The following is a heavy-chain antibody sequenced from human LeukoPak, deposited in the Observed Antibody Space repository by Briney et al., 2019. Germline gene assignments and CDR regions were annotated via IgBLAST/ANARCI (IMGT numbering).Heavy chain of an antibody. V-gene: IGHV3-7*01. CDR2: IKQDGSEK. Sequence: GGSLRLSCAASGFTFSSYWMSWVRQAPGKGLEWVANIKQDGSEKYYVDSVKGRFTISRDNAKNSLYLQMNSLRAEDTAVHYCARDPNLYYDFWSGYYFGYFDYWGQGTLVTVSS. D-gene: IGHD3-3*01. CDR1: GFTFSSYW. CDR3: ARDPNLYYDFWSGYYFGYFDY. J-gene: IGHJ4*02.